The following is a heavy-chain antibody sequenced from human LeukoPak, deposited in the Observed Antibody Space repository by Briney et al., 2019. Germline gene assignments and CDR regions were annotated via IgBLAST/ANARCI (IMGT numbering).Heavy chain of an antibody. V-gene: IGHV1-18*01. Sequence: EASVKVSCKASGGTFSSYAISWVRQAPGQGLEWMGWISAYNGNTNYAQKLQGRVTMTTDTSTSTAYMELRSLRPDDTAVYYCAREHCSGGSCYGTGFDPWGQGTLVTVSS. CDR3: AREHCSGGSCYGTGFDP. CDR1: GGTFSSYA. CDR2: ISAYNGNT. J-gene: IGHJ5*02. D-gene: IGHD2-15*01.